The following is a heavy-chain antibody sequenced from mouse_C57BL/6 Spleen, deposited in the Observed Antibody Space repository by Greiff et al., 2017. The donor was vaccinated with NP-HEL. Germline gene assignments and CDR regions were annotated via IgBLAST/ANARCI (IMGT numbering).Heavy chain of an antibody. CDR2: IYPGDGDT. J-gene: IGHJ2*01. D-gene: IGHD2-4*01. CDR1: GYAFSSYW. V-gene: IGHV1-80*01. CDR3: AREGLRRDFDY. Sequence: QVQLQQSGDELVKPGASVKISCKASGYAFSSYWMNWVKQRPGKGLEWIGQIYPGDGDTNYNGKFKGKATLTADKSSSTAYMQLSSLTSEDSAVYFCAREGLRRDFDYWGQGTTLTVSS.